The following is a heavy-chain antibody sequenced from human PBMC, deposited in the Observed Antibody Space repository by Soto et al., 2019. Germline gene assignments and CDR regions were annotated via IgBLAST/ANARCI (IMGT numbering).Heavy chain of an antibody. D-gene: IGHD5-18*01. J-gene: IGHJ4*02. CDR1: GETFSGYY. V-gene: IGHV4-34*01. CDR3: ARHGAIYSNSWYDFDY. Sequence: PSETLSLTCAVYGETFSGYYWTWIRQPPGEGLQWIGEVDHSGSTNYNPSLKSRVTVSADTSMNQFSLKLASVTAADTAVYYCARHGAIYSNSWYDFDYWGQGTLVSVSS. CDR2: VDHSGST.